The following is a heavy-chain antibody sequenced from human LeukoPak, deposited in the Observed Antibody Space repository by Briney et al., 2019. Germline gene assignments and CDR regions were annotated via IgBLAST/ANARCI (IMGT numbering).Heavy chain of an antibody. D-gene: IGHD3-22*01. CDR3: ARLLLTGDYYDSMIDP. Sequence: SEPLSLTCTVSGGSISSSSYYWGWVREPPGKGLEWIGSIYYSGSTYYNPSLKSRVTISIDTSKHQFSLKLSSVTAADTAVYYCARLLLTGDYYDSMIDPWGQGTLVTVSS. CDR2: IYYSGST. J-gene: IGHJ5*02. V-gene: IGHV4-39*01. CDR1: GGSISSSSYY.